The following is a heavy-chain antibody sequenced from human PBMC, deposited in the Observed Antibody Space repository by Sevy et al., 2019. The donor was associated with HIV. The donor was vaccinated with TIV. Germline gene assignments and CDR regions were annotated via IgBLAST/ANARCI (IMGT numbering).Heavy chain of an antibody. Sequence: VGSLRLSCAVSGFTFNTYNMNWVRQAPGKGLEWVSYISYTSTTIYYADSVRGRFTISRDNAKNTLYLQMNSLRDEDTAVYYCASSDATSRFGYYYFAMDFWGQGTSVTVSS. V-gene: IGHV3-48*02. CDR3: ASSDATSRFGYYYFAMDF. CDR2: ISYTSTTI. CDR1: GFTFNTYN. D-gene: IGHD3-22*01. J-gene: IGHJ6*02.